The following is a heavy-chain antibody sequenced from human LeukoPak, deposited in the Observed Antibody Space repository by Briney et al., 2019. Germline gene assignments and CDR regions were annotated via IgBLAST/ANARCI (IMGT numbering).Heavy chain of an antibody. CDR3: ARGVSRGYSYGRYYMDV. V-gene: IGHV4-59*01. J-gene: IGHJ6*03. CDR2: IYYSGST. D-gene: IGHD5-18*01. CDR1: GGSISSYY. Sequence: SETLSLTCTVSGGSISSYYWSWIRQPPGKGLEWIGYIYYSGSTNNNPSLKSRVTISVDKSKNQISLKLSSVTAADTAVYYCARGVSRGYSYGRYYMDVWGKGTTVTVSS.